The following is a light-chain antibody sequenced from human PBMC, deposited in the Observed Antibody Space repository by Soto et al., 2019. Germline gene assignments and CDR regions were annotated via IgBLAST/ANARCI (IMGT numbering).Light chain of an antibody. CDR2: DAS. CDR3: QQFHSYPDP. V-gene: IGKV1-5*01. CDR1: QNINSW. Sequence: DIQMTQSPSTLSASVGARVPITCRASQNINSWLAWYQQKPGKAPNLLIYDASTLESGVPSRFSGSGSGTEFTLTISSLQPEDFATYYCQQFHSYPDPFGQGTRLEIK. J-gene: IGKJ5*01.